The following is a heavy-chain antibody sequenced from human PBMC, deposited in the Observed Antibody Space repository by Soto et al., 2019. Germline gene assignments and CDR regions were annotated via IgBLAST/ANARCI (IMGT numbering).Heavy chain of an antibody. CDR3: ARDLGVGGWYYWFDP. CDR1: GGSISSYY. D-gene: IGHD6-19*01. CDR2: IYYSGST. V-gene: IGHV4-59*01. Sequence: SETLSLTCTVSGGSISSYYWSWIRQPPGKGLEWIGYIYYSGSTNYNPSLKSRVTISVDTSKNQFSLKLSSVTAADTAAYYCARDLGVGGWYYWFDPWGQGTLVTVSS. J-gene: IGHJ5*02.